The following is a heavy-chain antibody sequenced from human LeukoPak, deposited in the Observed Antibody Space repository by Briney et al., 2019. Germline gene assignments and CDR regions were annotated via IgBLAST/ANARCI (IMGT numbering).Heavy chain of an antibody. J-gene: IGHJ4*02. Sequence: GGSLRLSCAASGFTFNYNGMSWVRQAPGKGLEWVSGISGSGGSTYYADSVKGRFTISRDNSKSTLSLQMNSLRAEDTAIYYCATYRQVLLPFESWGQGALVTVSS. CDR3: ATYRQVLLPFES. D-gene: IGHD2-8*02. CDR2: ISGSGGST. CDR1: GFTFNYNG. V-gene: IGHV3-23*01.